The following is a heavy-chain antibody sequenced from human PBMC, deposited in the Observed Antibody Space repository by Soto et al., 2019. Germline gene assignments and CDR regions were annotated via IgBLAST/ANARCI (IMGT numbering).Heavy chain of an antibody. V-gene: IGHV3-23*01. CDR1: GFTFSSYA. J-gene: IGHJ3*02. D-gene: IGHD3-22*01. CDR2: ISGSGGST. Sequence: LRLSCAVSGFTFSSYAMSWVRQAPGKGLEWVSAISGSGGSTYYADSVKGRFTISRDNSKNTLYLQMNSLRAEDTAVYYCAKVGRAGWGYYDSSGYYRTHAFDIWGQGTMVTVSS. CDR3: AKVGRAGWGYYDSSGYYRTHAFDI.